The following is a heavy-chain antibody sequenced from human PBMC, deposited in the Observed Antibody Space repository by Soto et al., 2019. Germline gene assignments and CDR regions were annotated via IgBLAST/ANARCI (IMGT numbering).Heavy chain of an antibody. CDR2: IYYSGST. CDR1: GGSVSSGSYY. J-gene: IGHJ6*02. D-gene: IGHD3-9*01. CDR3: ARDLARLGVLTGPYYYYGMDV. V-gene: IGHV4-61*01. Sequence: SETLSLTCTVSGGSVSSGSYYWSWIRQAPGKGLEWIGYIYYSGSTNYNPSLKSRVTISVDTSKNQFSLKLSSVTAADTAVYYCARDLARLGVLTGPYYYYGMDVWGQGTTVTVS.